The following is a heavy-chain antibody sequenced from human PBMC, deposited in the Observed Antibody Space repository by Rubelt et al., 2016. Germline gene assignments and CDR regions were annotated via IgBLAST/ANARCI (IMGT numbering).Heavy chain of an antibody. CDR2: FSYSGRT. CDR1: DGSISSSTYY. J-gene: IGHJ4*02. V-gene: IGHV4-39*07. Sequence: QLQLQESGPGLVKPSETLSLTCTVSDGSISSSTYYWGWIRQPPGKGLEWIGSFSYSGRTYYNPSLKSRVTMSIDTSKNQFTPKVSSVTAAGTAVYYCARVCGSGRCLDDWGQGTLVTVSS. D-gene: IGHD3-10*01. CDR3: ARVCGSGRCLDD.